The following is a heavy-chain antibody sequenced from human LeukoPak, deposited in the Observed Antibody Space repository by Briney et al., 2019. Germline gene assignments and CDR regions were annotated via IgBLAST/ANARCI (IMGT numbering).Heavy chain of an antibody. CDR1: GGSISSSAYY. J-gene: IGHJ4*02. Sequence: PSETLSLTCTVSGGSISSSAYYWGWIRQPPGKGLEWIGSIYYGGSTYYNPSLKSQVTISVGTSKTQFSLKLNSVTAADTALYYCASELRGRYYFDYWGQGTLVTVSS. CDR2: IYYGGST. V-gene: IGHV4-39*01. CDR3: ASELRGRYYFDY.